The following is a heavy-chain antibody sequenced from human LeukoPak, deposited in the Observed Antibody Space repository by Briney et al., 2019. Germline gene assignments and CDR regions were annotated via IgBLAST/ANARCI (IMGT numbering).Heavy chain of an antibody. J-gene: IGHJ4*02. CDR3: ANASPGYCSSTSCRRPIDY. V-gene: IGHV3-30*02. CDR2: IRYDGSNK. Sequence: GGSLRLSCAVSGFTFSSYGMHWVREAPGKGLEWVAFIRYDGSNKYYADSVKGRFTISRDNSKNTLYLQMNSLRAEDAAVYYCANASPGYCSSTSCRRPIDYWGQGTLVTVSS. CDR1: GFTFSSYG. D-gene: IGHD2-2*01.